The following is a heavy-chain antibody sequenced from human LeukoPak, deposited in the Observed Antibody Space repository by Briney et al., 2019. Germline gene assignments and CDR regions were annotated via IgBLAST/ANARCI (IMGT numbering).Heavy chain of an antibody. CDR2: ISGSGGST. J-gene: IGHJ4*02. V-gene: IGHV3-23*01. Sequence: GGSLRLSCAASGFTFSSYAMNWVRLAPGKGLEWVSAISGSGGSTYYADSVKGRFTIFRDNAKNSLYLQMNSLRAEDTAVYYCARGGGSGRDYDYWGQGTLVTVSS. CDR3: ARGGGSGRDYDY. D-gene: IGHD3-10*01. CDR1: GFTFSSYA.